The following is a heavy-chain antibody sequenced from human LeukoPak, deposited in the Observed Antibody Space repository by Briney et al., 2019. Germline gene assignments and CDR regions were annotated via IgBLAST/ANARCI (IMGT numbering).Heavy chain of an antibody. CDR1: GYTFTSYA. Sequence: ASVKVSCKASGYTFTSYAMHWVRQAPGQRLEWMGWINGGNGNTKYSQKFQGRVTITADESTSTAYMELSSLRSEDTAVYYCASHLIVLMVYATDYYYYGMDVWGQGTTVTVSS. V-gene: IGHV1-3*01. D-gene: IGHD2-8*01. J-gene: IGHJ6*02. CDR2: INGGNGNT. CDR3: ASHLIVLMVYATDYYYYGMDV.